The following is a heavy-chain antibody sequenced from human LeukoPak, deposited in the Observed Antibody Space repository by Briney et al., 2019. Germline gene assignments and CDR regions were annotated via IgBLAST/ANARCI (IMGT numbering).Heavy chain of an antibody. CDR2: MNPNSGNT. V-gene: IGHV1-8*01. Sequence: VSVKVSCKASGYTFTSYDINWVRQATGQGLEWMGWMNPNSGNTGYAQKFQGRVTMTRNTSISTAYMELSSLRSEDTAVYYCARGSRGRWSSSWYRWGQGTLVTVSS. J-gene: IGHJ4*02. CDR1: GYTFTSYD. CDR3: ARGSRGRWSSSWYR. D-gene: IGHD6-13*01.